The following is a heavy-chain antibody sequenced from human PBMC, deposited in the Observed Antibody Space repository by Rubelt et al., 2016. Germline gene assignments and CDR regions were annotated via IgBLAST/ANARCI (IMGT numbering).Heavy chain of an antibody. CDR1: GVTFSTYG. J-gene: IGHJ4*02. D-gene: IGHD2-15*01. V-gene: IGHV3-33*08. CDR3: SRYPRGGFSFDY. Sequence: AQLVESGGGLGQPGGSLRLSCAGSGVTFSTYGMHWVRQAPGKGLEWVAVIWYDGSNKHYADSVQGRFTIPRDNAKNSQYLQLNSLRVEDTAVDYCSRYPRGGFSFDYWGQGIVVTVSS. CDR2: IWYDGSNK.